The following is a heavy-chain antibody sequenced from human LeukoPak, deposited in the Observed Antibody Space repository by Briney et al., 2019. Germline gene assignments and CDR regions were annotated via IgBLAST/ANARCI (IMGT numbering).Heavy chain of an antibody. Sequence: ASVKVSCKASGCTFTSYDINWVRQATGQGLEWMGWMNPNSGNTGYAQKFQGRVTMTRNTSISTAYMELSSLRSEDTAVYYCARVGSSSWPPFDYWGQGTLVTVSS. D-gene: IGHD6-13*01. J-gene: IGHJ4*02. V-gene: IGHV1-8*01. CDR1: GCTFTSYD. CDR2: MNPNSGNT. CDR3: ARVGSSSWPPFDY.